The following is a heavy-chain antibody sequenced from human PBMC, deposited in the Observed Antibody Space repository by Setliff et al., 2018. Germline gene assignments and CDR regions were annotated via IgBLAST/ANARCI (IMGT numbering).Heavy chain of an antibody. CDR1: GFTFSSYW. CDR2: INRDGSYT. CDR3: VRGEMFSTSPRAD. Sequence: GGSLRLSCAASGFTFSSYWMYWVRQAPGKGLVWVSRINRDGSYTVYADSVEGRFTISRDNAKNTLYLQMDSLRVEDTAVYYCVRGEMFSTSPRADWGQGTQVTVSS. D-gene: IGHD2-2*01. V-gene: IGHV3-74*01. J-gene: IGHJ4*02.